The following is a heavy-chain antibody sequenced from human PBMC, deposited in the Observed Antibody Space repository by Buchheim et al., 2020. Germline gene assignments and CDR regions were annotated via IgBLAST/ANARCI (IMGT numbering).Heavy chain of an antibody. CDR2: ISYDGSNR. Sequence: QVQLVESGGGVVQPGRSLRLSCAASGFTFSSYGMHWVRQAPGKGLEWVAVISYDGSNRYYADSVKGRFTFSRSNSKNTLYLKMNSLRAEDTAVYYCARPKVVTAVKYYYYGMDVWGQGTT. CDR1: GFTFSSYG. CDR3: ARPKVVTAVKYYYYGMDV. D-gene: IGHD2-21*02. V-gene: IGHV3-30*03. J-gene: IGHJ6*02.